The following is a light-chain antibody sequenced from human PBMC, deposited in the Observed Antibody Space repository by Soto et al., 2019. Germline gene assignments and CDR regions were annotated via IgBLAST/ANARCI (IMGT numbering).Light chain of an antibody. CDR1: QSVSSN. CDR2: RAS. V-gene: IGKV3-15*01. J-gene: IGKJ1*01. Sequence: DILMTQSPATLSLSPGGRATPSCRASQSVSSNLAWYQQKPGQAPRLLIQRASTRATGIPARSSGSGSGTEFTLTISSLQSEDFAVYFCQQYNNWPGTFGQGTKVDIK. CDR3: QQYNNWPGT.